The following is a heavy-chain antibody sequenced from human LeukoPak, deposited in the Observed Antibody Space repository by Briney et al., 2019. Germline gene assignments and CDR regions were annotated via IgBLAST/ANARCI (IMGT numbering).Heavy chain of an antibody. CDR3: ARANWGSRSHYFDY. CDR1: EYSFTSYW. V-gene: IGHV5-51*07. Sequence: GESLKISSKGSEYSFTSYWSSWVHQLPDKGLEGMEITSPGDSHTTYSPSFQGKVTISADKCISTAYLQWSSLKASDTAMYYCARANWGSRSHYFDYWGKGTLVTVSS. D-gene: IGHD7-27*01. CDR2: TSPGDSHT. J-gene: IGHJ4*01.